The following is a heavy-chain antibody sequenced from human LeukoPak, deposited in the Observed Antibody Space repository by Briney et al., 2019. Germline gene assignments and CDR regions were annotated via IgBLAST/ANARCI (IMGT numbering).Heavy chain of an antibody. J-gene: IGHJ2*01. CDR1: GFTFSSYA. Sequence: GGPPRLSCAASGFTFSSYAMHWVRQAPGKGLEWVAVISYDGSNKYYADSVKGRFTISRDNSKNTLYLQMNSLRAEDTAVYYCARDFYGGNSEVVSWHFDLWGRGTLVSVSS. V-gene: IGHV3-30-3*01. D-gene: IGHD4-23*01. CDR2: ISYDGSNK. CDR3: ARDFYGGNSEVVSWHFDL.